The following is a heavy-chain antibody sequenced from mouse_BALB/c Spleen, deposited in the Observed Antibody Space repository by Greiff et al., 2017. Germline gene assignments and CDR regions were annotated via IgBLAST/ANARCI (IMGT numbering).Heavy chain of an antibody. CDR2: IRNKANGYTT. CDR1: GFTFTDYY. V-gene: IGHV7-3*02. CDR3: ASHGYGFDY. D-gene: IGHD2-2*01. J-gene: IGHJ2*01. Sequence: EVHLVESGGGLVQPGGSLRLSCATSGFTFTDYYMSWVRQPPGKALEWLGFIRNKANGYTTEYSASVKGRFTISRDNSQSILYLQMNTLRAEDSATYYCASHGYGFDYWGQGTTLTVSS.